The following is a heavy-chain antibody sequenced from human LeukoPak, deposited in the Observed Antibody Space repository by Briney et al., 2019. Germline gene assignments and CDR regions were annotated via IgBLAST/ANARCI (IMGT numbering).Heavy chain of an antibody. Sequence: GGSLRLSCAASGFTFSNAWMSWVRQAPGKGLEWVGRIKSKTDGGTTDYAAPVKGRFTISRDDSKNTLYLQMNSLKTEDTAVYYCTSHSGGKGEYYFDYWGQGTLVTVSS. J-gene: IGHJ4*02. CDR3: TSHSGGKGEYYFDY. V-gene: IGHV3-15*01. CDR2: IKSKTDGGTT. D-gene: IGHD1-26*01. CDR1: GFTFSNAW.